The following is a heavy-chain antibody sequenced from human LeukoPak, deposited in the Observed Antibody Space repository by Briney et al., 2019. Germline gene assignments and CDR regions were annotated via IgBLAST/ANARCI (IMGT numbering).Heavy chain of an antibody. CDR2: INHSGST. Sequence: SETLSLTCAVYGGCFSGYYGSWIRQPPGKGLEWVGEINHSGSTNYNPSLKSRVTISVDTSKNQFSLKLRSVTAADTAVYYCARDYGSGSYIGARTYNWFDPGGQGPLVTVSS. D-gene: IGHD3-10*01. V-gene: IGHV4-34*01. CDR1: GGCFSGYY. J-gene: IGHJ5*02. CDR3: ARDYGSGSYIGARTYNWFDP.